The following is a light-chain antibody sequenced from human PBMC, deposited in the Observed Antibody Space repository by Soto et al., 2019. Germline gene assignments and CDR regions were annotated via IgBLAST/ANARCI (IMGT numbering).Light chain of an antibody. CDR3: QQYVSSPWT. Sequence: EIVLTQSPGTLSLSPGERATLSCRASQSVSSSYLAWYQQKPGQAPRLLIYGASSRATGIPDRFSGSGSGKDFTLTISRLEPEDFAVYYCQQYVSSPWTFGQGTKVEIK. V-gene: IGKV3-20*01. J-gene: IGKJ1*01. CDR2: GAS. CDR1: QSVSSSY.